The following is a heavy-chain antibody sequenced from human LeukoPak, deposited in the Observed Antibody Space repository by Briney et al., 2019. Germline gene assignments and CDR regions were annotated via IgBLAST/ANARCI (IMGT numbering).Heavy chain of an antibody. CDR2: IIPIFGTA. V-gene: IGHV1-69*05. CDR1: GGTFSSYA. J-gene: IGHJ4*02. D-gene: IGHD2-2*01. CDR3: ARARTPHCSSTSCYQRGFDY. Sequence: SVKVSCKSSGGTFSSYAISWVRQAPGQGLEWMGGIIPIFGTANYAQKFQGRVTTTTDECTSTAYMELSSLRSEDTAVYYCARARTPHCSSTSCYQRGFDYWGQGTLVTVSS.